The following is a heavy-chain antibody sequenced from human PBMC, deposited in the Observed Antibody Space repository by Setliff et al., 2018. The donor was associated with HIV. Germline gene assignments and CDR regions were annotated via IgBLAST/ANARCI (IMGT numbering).Heavy chain of an antibody. CDR1: GYSISTAYY. J-gene: IGHJ4*02. V-gene: IGHV4-38-2*01. D-gene: IGHD3-3*01. CDR2: VYHSGTT. Sequence: KTSETLSLTCAVSGYSISTAYYWGWIRQPPGKGLEWIGSVYHSGTTYYNPSLKSRVTISVDMSNNQFSLKVTSVTAADTAVYYCMRGRSITIFGVAYFDFWGQGTQVTVSS. CDR3: MRGRSITIFGVAYFDF.